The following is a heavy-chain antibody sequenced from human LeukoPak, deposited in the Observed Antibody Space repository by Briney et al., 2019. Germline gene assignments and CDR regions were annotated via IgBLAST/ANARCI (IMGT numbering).Heavy chain of an antibody. Sequence: GGSLRLACAASGFTFSNYWMSWVRQAPGKGLEWVANINQDGSEKYYVDSVKGRFTISRDNAKNSLYLQMNSRRAEDTAVYYCARDSSQWLDYWGQGTLVTVSS. CDR1: GFTFSNYW. J-gene: IGHJ4*02. CDR2: INQDGSEK. D-gene: IGHD6-19*01. CDR3: ARDSSQWLDY. V-gene: IGHV3-7*03.